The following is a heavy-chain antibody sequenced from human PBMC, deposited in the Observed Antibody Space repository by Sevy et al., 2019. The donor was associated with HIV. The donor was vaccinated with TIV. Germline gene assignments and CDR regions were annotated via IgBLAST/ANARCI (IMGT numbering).Heavy chain of an antibody. CDR1: GFTFSSYA. J-gene: IGHJ5*02. CDR3: ARDQHDYAGNVRTGWFDP. D-gene: IGHD4-17*01. Sequence: GGSLRLSCAVSGFTFSSYAMHWVRQAPGKGLEWVAVISYDGTNKYYADSVKGRFTISRDNSKKILYVQMNSLRGEDTAVYYCARDQHDYAGNVRTGWFDPWGQGTLVTVSS. V-gene: IGHV3-30-3*01. CDR2: ISYDGTNK.